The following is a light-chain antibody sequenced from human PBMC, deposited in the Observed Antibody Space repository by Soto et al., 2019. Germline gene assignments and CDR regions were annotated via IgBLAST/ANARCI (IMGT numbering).Light chain of an antibody. CDR1: QRVSSH. CDR3: HQYNNWPWT. CDR2: AAS. J-gene: IGKJ1*01. V-gene: IGKV3-15*01. Sequence: ETVMTQYPVTLSVSPVDTATRSCRASQRVSSHLAWYQQKPGQAPRLLIYAASTRATGIPARFSGSGSETEFTLTTRSLQSEDSALYYCHQYNNWPWTFGQGTKVDIK.